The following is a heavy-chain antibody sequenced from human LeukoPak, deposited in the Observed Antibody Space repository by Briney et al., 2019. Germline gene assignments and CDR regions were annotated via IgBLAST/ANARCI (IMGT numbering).Heavy chain of an antibody. CDR3: VGDGVGVLPGDVFDM. D-gene: IGHD2-8*01. J-gene: IGHJ3*02. V-gene: IGHV3-48*01. CDR1: GFIFTKCS. Sequence: GGSLRLSCAASGFIFTKCSMSWVRQAPGKGLEWISYTSHRDGVTYYADSAKGRFTTSRDNVENLVFLQMNSLRAEDTAVYYCVGDGVGVLPGDVFDMWGQGTMVTVSS. CDR2: TSHRDGVT.